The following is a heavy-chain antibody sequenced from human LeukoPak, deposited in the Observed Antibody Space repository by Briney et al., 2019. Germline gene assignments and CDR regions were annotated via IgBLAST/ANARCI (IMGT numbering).Heavy chain of an antibody. Sequence: PSETLSLTCTVSGVSIRSYYWNWVRQSPGRGLEWIGYMHHSGSSHYNPFLKSRVTISVDTSKNHFSLKLNSVTAADTAVYCCAGGYGSSWSFDHWGQGTLVTVSS. CDR3: AGGYGSSWSFDH. CDR1: GVSIRSYY. D-gene: IGHD2-2*01. J-gene: IGHJ4*02. CDR2: MHHSGSS. V-gene: IGHV4-59*01.